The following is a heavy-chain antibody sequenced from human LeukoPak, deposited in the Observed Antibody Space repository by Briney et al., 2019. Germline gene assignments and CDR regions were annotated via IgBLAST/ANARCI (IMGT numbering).Heavy chain of an antibody. J-gene: IGHJ3*02. D-gene: IGHD3-3*01. CDR1: GGSFSSYY. CDR2: INHSGST. Sequence: PSETLSLTCAVYGGSFSSYYWSWIRQPPGKGLEWIGEINHSGSTNYNPSLKSRVTISVDTSKNQFSLKLSSVTAADTAVYYCARARQYYDFWSGYYRESAFDIWGQGTMVTVSS. CDR3: ARARQYYDFWSGYYRESAFDI. V-gene: IGHV4-34*01.